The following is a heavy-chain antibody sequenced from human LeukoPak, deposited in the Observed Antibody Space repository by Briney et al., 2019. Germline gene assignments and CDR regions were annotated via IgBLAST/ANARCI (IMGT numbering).Heavy chain of an antibody. CDR2: IIPIFGTA. J-gene: IGHJ4*02. CDR3: AVGEFWSGYYSIDY. D-gene: IGHD3-3*01. Sequence: SVKVSCKASGGTFSSYAISWVRQAPGQGLEWMGGIIPIFGTANYAQKFQGRVTITADKSTSTAYMELSSLRSEDTAVYYCAVGEFWSGYYSIDYWGQGTLVTVSS. CDR1: GGTFSSYA. V-gene: IGHV1-69*06.